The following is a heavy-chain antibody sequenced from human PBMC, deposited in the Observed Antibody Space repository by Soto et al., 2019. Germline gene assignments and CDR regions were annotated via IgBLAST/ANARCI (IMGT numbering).Heavy chain of an antibody. CDR2: INPNSGGT. D-gene: IGHD2-21*01. Sequence: GASVKVSCKASGYTFTGYYMHWVRQAPGQGLEWMGWINPNSGGTNYAQKFQGWVTMTRDTSISTAYMELSRLRSDDTAVYYCARGVVVGTLYGMDVWGQGTTVTVSS. V-gene: IGHV1-2*04. J-gene: IGHJ6*02. CDR1: GYTFTGYY. CDR3: ARGVVVGTLYGMDV.